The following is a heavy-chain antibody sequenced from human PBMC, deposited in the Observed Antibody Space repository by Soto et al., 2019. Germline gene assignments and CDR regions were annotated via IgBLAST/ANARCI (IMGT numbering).Heavy chain of an antibody. V-gene: IGHV1-18*01. CDR2: ISAYNGNT. Sequence: ASVKVSCKASGYTFTSYGISWVRQAPGQGLEWMGWISAYNGNTNYAQKLQGRVTMTTDTSTSTAYMELRSLRSDDTAVYYCARERGYSGYGAGNYYYGMDVWGQGTTVTVSS. CDR1: GYTFTSYG. CDR3: ARERGYSGYGAGNYYYGMDV. J-gene: IGHJ6*02. D-gene: IGHD5-12*01.